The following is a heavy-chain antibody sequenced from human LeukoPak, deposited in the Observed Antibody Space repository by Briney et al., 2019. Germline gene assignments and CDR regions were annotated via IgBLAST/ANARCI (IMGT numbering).Heavy chain of an antibody. D-gene: IGHD3-10*01. CDR3: AKGLYQYFGSGSYTLDH. V-gene: IGHV3-30*02. CDR1: GFTFSSYG. Sequence: GGSLRLSCATSGFTFSSYGMHWVRQAPGKGLEWVAFTRDDGSYKYYADSVKGRFTISRDNSKNTLYLQMNSLRAEDTAVYYCAKGLYQYFGSGSYTLDHWGQGTQVTVSS. J-gene: IGHJ4*02. CDR2: TRDDGSYK.